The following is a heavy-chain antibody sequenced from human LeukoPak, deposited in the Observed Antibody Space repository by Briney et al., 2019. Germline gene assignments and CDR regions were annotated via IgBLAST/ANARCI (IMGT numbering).Heavy chain of an antibody. J-gene: IGHJ4*02. CDR1: GFTFSSHA. V-gene: IGHV3-23*01. CDR3: AKRRGIAVAGTGE. D-gene: IGHD6-19*01. CDR2: IDYSGGST. Sequence: GGSLRLSCAASGFTFSSHAMSWVRQAPGKGLEWVSAIDYSGGSTYYADSVKGRFTISRDNSKNTLYLQMNSLRAEDTAVYHCAKRRGIAVAGTGEWGQGTLVTVSS.